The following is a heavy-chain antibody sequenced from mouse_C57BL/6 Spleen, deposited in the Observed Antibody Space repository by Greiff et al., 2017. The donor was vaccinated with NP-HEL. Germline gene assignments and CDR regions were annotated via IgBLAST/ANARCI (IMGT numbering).Heavy chain of an antibody. D-gene: IGHD2-14*01. V-gene: IGHV5-4*01. Sequence: EVQRVESGGGLVKPGGSLKLSCAASGFTFSSYAMSWVRQTPDKRLEWVATISDGGSYTYYPDNVKGRFTISRDNAKNNLYLQMSHLKSEDTAMYYCARAPIIGYFDYWGQGTTLTVSS. CDR2: ISDGGSYT. J-gene: IGHJ2*01. CDR1: GFTFSSYA. CDR3: ARAPIIGYFDY.